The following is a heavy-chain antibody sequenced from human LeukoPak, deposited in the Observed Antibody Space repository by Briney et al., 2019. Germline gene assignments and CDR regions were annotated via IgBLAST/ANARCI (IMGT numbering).Heavy chain of an antibody. J-gene: IGHJ6*02. V-gene: IGHV3-23*01. D-gene: IGHD4-17*01. CDR2: ISGSGDST. CDR1: GFTFSSYA. CDR3: ARGPVYGDYAYYYYGMDV. Sequence: GGSLRLSCAASGFTFSSYAMSWVRQAPGKGLEWVSVISGSGDSTYYADSVKGRFTISRDNSKNTLYLQMNSLRAEDTAVYYCARGPVYGDYAYYYYGMDVWGQGTTVTVSS.